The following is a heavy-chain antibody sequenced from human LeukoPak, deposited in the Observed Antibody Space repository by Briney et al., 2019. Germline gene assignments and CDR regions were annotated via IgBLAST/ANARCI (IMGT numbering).Heavy chain of an antibody. CDR2: ISSSGSTI. CDR3: ALSLDYYYGMDV. Sequence: GSLRLSCAASGFTFSSYEMNWVRQAPGKGLEWVSYISSSGSTIYYADSVKGRFTISGDNAKNSLYLQMNSLRAEDTAVYYCALSLDYYYGMDVWGQGTTVTVSS. CDR1: GFTFSSYE. D-gene: IGHD3-16*02. V-gene: IGHV3-48*03. J-gene: IGHJ6*02.